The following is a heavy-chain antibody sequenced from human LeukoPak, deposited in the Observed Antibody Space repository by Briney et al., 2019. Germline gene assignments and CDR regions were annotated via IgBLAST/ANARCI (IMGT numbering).Heavy chain of an antibody. CDR1: GFTFDDYDDYG. CDR2: IKQDGSEK. D-gene: IGHD1-7*01. Sequence: GGSLRLSCGASGFTFDDYDDYGMTWVRQAPGKGLEWVANIKQDGSEKYYVDSVKGRFTISRDNAKNSLYLQMNSLRAEDTAVYYCARAGNYADYWGQGTLVTVSS. CDR3: ARAGNYADY. V-gene: IGHV3-7*01. J-gene: IGHJ4*02.